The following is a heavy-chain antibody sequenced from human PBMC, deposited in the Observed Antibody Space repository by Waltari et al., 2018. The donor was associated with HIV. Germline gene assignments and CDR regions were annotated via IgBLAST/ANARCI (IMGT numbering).Heavy chain of an antibody. CDR3: ARERTGYSYGYDAFDI. J-gene: IGHJ3*02. V-gene: IGHV3-74*01. CDR2: INSDGSST. CDR1: GFTFRNSW. Sequence: EVQLVESGGGLVQPGGSLRLSCAASGFTFRNSWMHWVRPAPGKGLGWVSRINSDGSSTSYADSVKGRFTISRDNAKNTLYLQMNSLRAEDTAVYYCARERTGYSYGYDAFDIWGQGTMVTVSS. D-gene: IGHD5-18*01.